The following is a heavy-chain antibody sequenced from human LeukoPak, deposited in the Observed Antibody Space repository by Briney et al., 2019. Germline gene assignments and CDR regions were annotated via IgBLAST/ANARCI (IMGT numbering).Heavy chain of an antibody. D-gene: IGHD4-17*01. CDR2: IIPIFGTA. CDR3: ARAVGDYGDYYFDY. J-gene: IGHJ4*02. V-gene: IGHV1-69*13. Sequence: SVKVSCKASGYTFTNSDINWVRQAPGQGLEWMGGIIPIFGTANYAQKFQGRVTITADESTSTAYMELSSLRSEDTAVYYCARAVGDYGDYYFDYWGQGTLVTVSS. CDR1: GYTFTNSD.